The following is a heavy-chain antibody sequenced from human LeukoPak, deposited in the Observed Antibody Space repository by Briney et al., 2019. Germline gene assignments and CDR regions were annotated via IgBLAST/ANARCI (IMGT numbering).Heavy chain of an antibody. Sequence: SETLSLTCSVSGGSISRSRYSWGWIRQPPGKGLEWIGNIYYSGRTYYNPSLKSRVTISVDTSKNQFFLKLSSVTAADTAVYYCARLDSIAADDYWGQGTLVTVSS. J-gene: IGHJ4*02. V-gene: IGHV4-39*01. CDR2: IYYSGRT. D-gene: IGHD6-13*01. CDR3: ARLDSIAADDY. CDR1: GGSISRSRYS.